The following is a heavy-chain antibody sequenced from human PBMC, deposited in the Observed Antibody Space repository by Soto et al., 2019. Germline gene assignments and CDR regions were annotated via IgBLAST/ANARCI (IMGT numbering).Heavy chain of an antibody. CDR1: GFTFSSYG. J-gene: IGHJ5*02. D-gene: IGHD2-15*01. CDR2: ISYDGSNK. CDR3: DKDWTEVDYSVDH. Sequence: GWSLRLSCAATGFTFSSYGMHWVRQAPGKGLEWVAVISYDGSNKYYADSVKGRFTISRDNSKNTLYLQMNSLRAEDTAVYYCDKDWTEVDYSVDHWCLGT. V-gene: IGHV3-30*18.